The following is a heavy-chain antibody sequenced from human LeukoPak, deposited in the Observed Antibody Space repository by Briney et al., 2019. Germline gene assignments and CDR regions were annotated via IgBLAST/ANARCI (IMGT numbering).Heavy chain of an antibody. V-gene: IGHV3-15*01. CDR2: IKSKTNGGTT. Sequence: PGGSLRLSCAASGFTFSNAWMSWVRQAPGKGLEWVGRIKSKTNGGTTDYAAPVKGRFTISRDDSKNTLYLQMNSLKTEDTAVYYCTTGSPRYGGSYYARYYMDVWGKGTTVTVSS. CDR3: TTGSPRYGGSYYARYYMDV. J-gene: IGHJ6*03. CDR1: GFTFSNAW. D-gene: IGHD1-26*01.